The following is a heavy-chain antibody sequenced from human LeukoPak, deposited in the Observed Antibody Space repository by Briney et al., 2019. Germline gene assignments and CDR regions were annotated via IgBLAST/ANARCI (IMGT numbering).Heavy chain of an antibody. D-gene: IGHD6-19*01. CDR1: GSTFTSYW. V-gene: IGHV5-51*01. Sequence: GESLQISCKASGSTFTSYWIGWVRPMPGKGPEWMGLIYPSDSDTRYSPSFQGQVTISADKSISTAYLQWSSLKASDTAMYYCARGGSGWSFYSWGQGTLVTVSS. J-gene: IGHJ5*01. CDR3: ARGGSGWSFYS. CDR2: IYPSDSDT.